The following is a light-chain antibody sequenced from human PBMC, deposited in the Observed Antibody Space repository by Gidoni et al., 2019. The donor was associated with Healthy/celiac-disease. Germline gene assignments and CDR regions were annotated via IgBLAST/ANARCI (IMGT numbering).Light chain of an antibody. CDR3: QQRSNWPPWT. CDR1: QCVSSY. V-gene: IGKV3-11*01. J-gene: IGKJ1*01. CDR2: DAS. Sequence: EIVLTQSPATLPLSPGERATLSCRASQCVSSYLAWYQQQPGQAPRLLIYDASNRATGIPARCSGSGSGTDFTLTISSLEPEDFAVYYCQQRSNWPPWTFGQGTKVEIK.